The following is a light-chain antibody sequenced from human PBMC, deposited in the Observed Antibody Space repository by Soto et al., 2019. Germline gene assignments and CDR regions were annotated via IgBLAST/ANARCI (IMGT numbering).Light chain of an antibody. CDR2: DAS. V-gene: IGKV1-13*02. CDR3: QQFHSFSRT. CDR1: QGISSY. J-gene: IGKJ1*01. Sequence: AIQLTQSPSSLSASVGDRVTITCRASQGISSYLAWYQQKPGKAPNLLIYDASTLESGVPSRFSGSGSGTEFTLTISSLQPEDFATYYCQQFHSFSRTFGQGTKVDIK.